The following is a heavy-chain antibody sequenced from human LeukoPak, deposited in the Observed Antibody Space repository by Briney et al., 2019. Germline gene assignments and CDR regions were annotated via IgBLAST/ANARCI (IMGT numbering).Heavy chain of an antibody. V-gene: IGHV3-30*03. D-gene: IGHD3-22*01. Sequence: GGSLRLSCAASGFTFSSYGMHWVRQAPGKGLEWVAVISYDGSNKYYADSVKGRFTISRDNSKNTLYLQMNSLRAEDTAVYYCARDYDSSGYYYGGWFDPWGQGTLVTVSS. CDR2: ISYDGSNK. CDR1: GFTFSSYG. CDR3: ARDYDSSGYYYGGWFDP. J-gene: IGHJ5*02.